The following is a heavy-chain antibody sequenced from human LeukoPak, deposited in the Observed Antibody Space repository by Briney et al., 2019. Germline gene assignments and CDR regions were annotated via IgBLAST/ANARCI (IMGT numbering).Heavy chain of an antibody. CDR2: ISGSGNRT. V-gene: IGHV3-23*01. CDR1: GFTFSSYS. J-gene: IGHJ4*02. CDR3: AKDQRVVPLAY. D-gene: IGHD2-15*01. Sequence: PGGSLRLSCAGSGFTFSSYSFNWVRQAPGKGLEWVSGISGSGNRTFYAASVKGRFTIFRDNSKNTLYLQMNSLRAEDTAVYYCAKDQRVVPLAYWGQGTLVIVSS.